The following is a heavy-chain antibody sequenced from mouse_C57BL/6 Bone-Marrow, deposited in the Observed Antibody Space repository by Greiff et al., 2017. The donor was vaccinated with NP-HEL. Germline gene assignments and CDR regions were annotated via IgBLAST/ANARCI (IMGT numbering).Heavy chain of an antibody. J-gene: IGHJ4*01. V-gene: IGHV1-26*01. D-gene: IGHD2-5*01. Sequence: EVQLQQSGPELVKPGASVKISCKASGYTFTDYYMNWVKQSHGKSLEWIGDINPNNGGTSYHQKFKGKATLTVDKSSSTAYMELRSLTSEDSAVYYCARYSNYYAMDYWGQGTSVTVSS. CDR3: ARYSNYYAMDY. CDR1: GYTFTDYY. CDR2: INPNNGGT.